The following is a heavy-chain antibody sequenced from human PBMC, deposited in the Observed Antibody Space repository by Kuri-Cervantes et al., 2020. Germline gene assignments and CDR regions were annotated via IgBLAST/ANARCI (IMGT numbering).Heavy chain of an antibody. V-gene: IGHV4-31*02. CDR2: IYYSGST. D-gene: IGHD3-10*01. CDR1: GGSISSGGYY. J-gene: IGHJ5*02. Sequence: SCTVSGGSISSGGYYWSWIRQHPGKGLEWIGYIYYSGSTYYNPSLKSRVTISVDTSKNQFSLKLSSVTAADTAVYYCARIDYYGSGSYYLDPWGQGTLVTVSS. CDR3: ARIDYYGSGSYYLDP.